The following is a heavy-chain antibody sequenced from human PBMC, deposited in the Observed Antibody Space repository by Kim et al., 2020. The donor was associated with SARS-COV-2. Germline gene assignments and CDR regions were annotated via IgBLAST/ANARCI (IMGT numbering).Heavy chain of an antibody. CDR2: IIPIFGTA. V-gene: IGHV1-69*13. CDR1: GGTFSSYA. Sequence: SVKVSCKASGGTFSSYAISWVRQAPGQGLEWMGGIIPIFGTANYAQKFQGRVTITADESTSTAYMELSSLRSEDTAVYYCARNRVATRTYDYWGQGTLVTVSS. D-gene: IGHD5-12*01. J-gene: IGHJ4*02. CDR3: ARNRVATRTYDY.